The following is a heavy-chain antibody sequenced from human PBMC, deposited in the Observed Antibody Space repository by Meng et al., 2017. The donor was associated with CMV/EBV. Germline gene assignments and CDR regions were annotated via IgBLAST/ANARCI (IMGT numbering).Heavy chain of an antibody. CDR1: GFSFSTFG. V-gene: IGHV3-33*06. CDR3: AKGGVTGYFFDY. J-gene: IGHJ4*02. CDR2: IWHDGSNK. D-gene: IGHD2-21*02. Sequence: LTGAASGFSFSTFGMHWVRQAPGKGLEWVALIWHDGSNKYYADSVKGRFTISRDNSRNTLYLQMNSLRVEDTAVYYCAKGGVTGYFFDYWGQGTLVTVSS.